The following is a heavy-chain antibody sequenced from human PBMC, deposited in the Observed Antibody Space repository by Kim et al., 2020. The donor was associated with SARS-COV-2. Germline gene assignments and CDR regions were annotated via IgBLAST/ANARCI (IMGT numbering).Heavy chain of an antibody. V-gene: IGHV3-11*06. J-gene: IGHJ4*02. CDR3: ARVGARKYYFDY. CDR1: GFTFSDYY. Sequence: GGSLRLSCAASGFTFSDYYMSWIRQAPGKGLEWVSYISSSSSYTNYADSVKGRFTISRDNAKNSLYLQMNSLRAEDTAVYYCARVGARKYYFDYWGQGTLVTVSS. CDR2: ISSSSSYT.